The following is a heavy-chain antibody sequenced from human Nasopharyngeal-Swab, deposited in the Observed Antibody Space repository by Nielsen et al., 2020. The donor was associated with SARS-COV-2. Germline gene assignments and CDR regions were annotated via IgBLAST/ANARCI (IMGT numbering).Heavy chain of an antibody. V-gene: IGHV3-66*01. CDR2: IYRGGGN. CDR1: GFTVSSDY. J-gene: IGHJ4*02. CDR3: ARDHPPIEVAGTNYFDH. Sequence: GESLKISCTASGFTVSSDYISWVRQAPGKGLEWVSVIYRGGGNEYADSVKGRFTISRDNPKNKVYLQMRRLRDDDTAVYYCARDHPPIEVAGTNYFDHWGQGTLVTVSS. D-gene: IGHD6-13*01.